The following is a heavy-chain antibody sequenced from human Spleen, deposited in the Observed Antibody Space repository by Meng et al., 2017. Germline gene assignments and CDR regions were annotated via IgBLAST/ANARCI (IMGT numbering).Heavy chain of an antibody. CDR2: ISSSDSTI. CDR1: GFPFSSYE. Sequence: GESLKISCAASGFPFSSYEMTWVRQAPGKGLEWVSYISSSDSTIYYADSVKGRFTISRDNAKNSLYLQMNSLRAEDTAVYYCARGIVYWGQGTLVTVSS. V-gene: IGHV3-48*03. CDR3: ARGIVY. J-gene: IGHJ4*02. D-gene: IGHD1-26*01.